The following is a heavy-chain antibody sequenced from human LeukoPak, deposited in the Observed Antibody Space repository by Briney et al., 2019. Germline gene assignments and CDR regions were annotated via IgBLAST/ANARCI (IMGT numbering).Heavy chain of an antibody. CDR3: ARETMVRGVLTGYYFDY. CDR1: GFTFSSHW. CDR2: VKRDGSKE. V-gene: IGHV3-7*03. Sequence: GGSLRPSCAASGFTFSSHWMNWVRQAPGRGLEWVASVKRDGSKEYYVDSVKGRFTISRDNAKNSLTLQMNSLTAEDTAVYYCARETMVRGVLTGYYFDYWGQGTLVTVSS. D-gene: IGHD3-10*01. J-gene: IGHJ4*02.